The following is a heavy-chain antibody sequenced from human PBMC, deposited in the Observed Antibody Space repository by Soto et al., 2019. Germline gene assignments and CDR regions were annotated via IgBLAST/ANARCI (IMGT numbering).Heavy chain of an antibody. CDR2: IYYSGST. CDR3: ARTPSSRGDFWSGYPDVVFDI. V-gene: IGHV4-30-4*01. CDR1: GGSISSGDYY. Sequence: SETLSLTCTVSGGSISSGDYYWSWIRQPPGKGLEWIGYIYYSGSTYYNPSLKSRVTISVDTSKNQFSLKLSSVTAADTAVYYCARTPSSRGDFWSGYPDVVFDIWGQGTMVTVSS. J-gene: IGHJ3*02. D-gene: IGHD3-3*01.